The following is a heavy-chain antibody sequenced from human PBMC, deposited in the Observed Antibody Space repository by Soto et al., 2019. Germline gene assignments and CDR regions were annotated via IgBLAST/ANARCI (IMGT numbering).Heavy chain of an antibody. CDR3: ARGYCSSTSCYPDFTDGGDP. D-gene: IGHD2-2*01. Sequence: QVQLQQWGAGLLKPSETLSLTCAVYGGSFSGYYWSWIRQPPGKGLEWIGEINHSGSTNYNPSLKRRVTISVDTSKNQFSLKLSSGTAGDTAVYYCARGYCSSTSCYPDFTDGGDPWGQGTLVTVSS. V-gene: IGHV4-34*01. CDR2: INHSGST. CDR1: GGSFSGYY. J-gene: IGHJ5*02.